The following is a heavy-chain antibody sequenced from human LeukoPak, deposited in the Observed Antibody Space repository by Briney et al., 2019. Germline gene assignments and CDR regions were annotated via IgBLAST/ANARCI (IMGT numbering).Heavy chain of an antibody. CDR1: GFTFSSYA. CDR3: AKLPGYYGMDV. V-gene: IGHV3-23*01. J-gene: IGHJ6*02. Sequence: GGSLRLSCAASGFTFSSYAMSWVRQAPGKGLEWVSTLVGSGFTIYYSDSVKGRFTISRDNSKNTVYLLMNSLRAKDTAVYYCAKLPGYYGMDVWGQGTTVTVSS. D-gene: IGHD3-10*01. CDR2: LVGSGFTI.